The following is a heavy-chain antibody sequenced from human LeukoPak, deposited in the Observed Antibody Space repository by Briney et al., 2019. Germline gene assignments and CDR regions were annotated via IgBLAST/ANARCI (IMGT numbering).Heavy chain of an antibody. V-gene: IGHV3-13*01. CDR1: GFTFSSYD. CDR2: IDTAGDT. J-gene: IGHJ6*02. Sequence: PGGSLRLSCAASGFTFSSYDMHWVRQATGKGLEWVSGIDTAGDTYYPGSVKGRFTISRENAKNSLYLQVNSLRVEDTAVYYCTRDGTVVRGLPRRARTFYGMDVWGQGTTVTVSS. CDR3: TRDGTVVRGLPRRARTFYGMDV. D-gene: IGHD3-10*01.